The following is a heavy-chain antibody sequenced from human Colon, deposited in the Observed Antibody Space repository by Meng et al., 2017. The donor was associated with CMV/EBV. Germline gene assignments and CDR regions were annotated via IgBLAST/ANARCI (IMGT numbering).Heavy chain of an antibody. J-gene: IGHJ4*02. V-gene: IGHV3-43*01. CDR1: GFIFEDYS. D-gene: IGHD2-2*01. CDR2: ISWDGTNI. Sequence: GGSLRLSCAASGFIFEDYSMYWVRQAPGKGLEWVSLISWDGTNIYYADAVKGRFTISRDNSKSSLYLEMNSLRAEDTAFYYCAKDRTTRWYGPFDDWGQGTLVTVSS. CDR3: AKDRTTRWYGPFDD.